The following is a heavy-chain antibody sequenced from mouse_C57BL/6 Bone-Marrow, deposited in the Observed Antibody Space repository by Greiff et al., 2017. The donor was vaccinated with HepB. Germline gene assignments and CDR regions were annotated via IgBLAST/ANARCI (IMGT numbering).Heavy chain of an antibody. CDR3: AREGITTSRGWCAY. V-gene: IGHV1-19*01. J-gene: IGHJ3*01. CDR2: INPYNGGT. CDR1: GYTFTDYY. D-gene: IGHD1-1*01. Sequence: EVQLQQSGPVLVKPGASVKMSCKASGYTFTDYYMNWVKQSHGKSLEWIGVINPYNGGTSYNQKFKGKATLTVDKSSSTAYMELNSLTSEDSAVYYCAREGITTSRGWCAYWGQGTLVTVSA.